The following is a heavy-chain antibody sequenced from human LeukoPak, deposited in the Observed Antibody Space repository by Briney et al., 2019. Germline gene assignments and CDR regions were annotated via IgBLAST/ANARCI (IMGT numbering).Heavy chain of an antibody. CDR3: ARRESGYDYLEGAFDI. Sequence: SETLSLTCTVSGGSISSYYWSWIRQPPGKGLEWIGYIYYSGSTNYNPSLKSRVTISVDTSKNQFSLKLRSVTAADTAVYYCARRESGYDYLEGAFDIWGQGTMVTVSS. D-gene: IGHD5-12*01. CDR1: GGSISSYY. CDR2: IYYSGST. J-gene: IGHJ3*02. V-gene: IGHV4-59*12.